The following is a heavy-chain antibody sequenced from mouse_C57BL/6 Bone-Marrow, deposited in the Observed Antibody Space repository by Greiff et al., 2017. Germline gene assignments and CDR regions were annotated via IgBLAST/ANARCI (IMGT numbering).Heavy chain of an antibody. CDR1: GYTFTDYY. D-gene: IGHD1-1*01. Sequence: VQLQQSGPVLVKPGASVKMSCKASGYTFTDYYMNWVKQSHGKSLEWIGVINPYNGGTSYNQKFKGKATLTVDKSSSTAYMELNSLTSEDSAVYYCARGVYGSRSSWFAYWGQGTLVTVSA. V-gene: IGHV1-19*01. CDR2: INPYNGGT. J-gene: IGHJ3*01. CDR3: ARGVYGSRSSWFAY.